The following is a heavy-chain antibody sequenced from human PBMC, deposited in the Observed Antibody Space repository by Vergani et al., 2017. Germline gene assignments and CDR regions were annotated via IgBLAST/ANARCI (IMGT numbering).Heavy chain of an antibody. CDR2: IYYSGST. CDR3: ARHSGYDYDWYVDL. V-gene: IGHV4-59*01. D-gene: IGHD5-12*01. J-gene: IGHJ2*01. Sequence: QVQLVESGGGLVKPGGSLRLSCAASGFTFSSYSMNWVRQAPGKGLEWIGYIYYSGSTNYNPSLKSRVTISVDTSKNQFSLKLSSVTAADTAVYYCARHSGYDYDWYVDLWGRGTLVTVSS. CDR1: GFTFSSYS.